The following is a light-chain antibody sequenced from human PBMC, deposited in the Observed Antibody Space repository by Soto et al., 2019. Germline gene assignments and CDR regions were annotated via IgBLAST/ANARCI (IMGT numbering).Light chain of an antibody. J-gene: IGKJ4*01. CDR2: AAS. CDR1: QDIGGW. CDR3: QQANTFPLT. V-gene: IGKV1-12*01. Sequence: DIQMTQSPSSVSASVGDRVTFTCRASQDIGGWLAWYHHKPGKAPRLLIYAASNLQSGVPSRFSGSGSGKYLTLTIRSLQPEDFGTYYCQQANTFPLTFGGGTKVEIK.